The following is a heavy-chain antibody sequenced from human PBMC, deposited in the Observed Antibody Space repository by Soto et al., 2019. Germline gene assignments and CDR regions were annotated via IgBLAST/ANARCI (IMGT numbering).Heavy chain of an antibody. CDR2: ISGSGGST. V-gene: IGHV3-23*01. CDR3: AIKEGGRILTFYVY. D-gene: IGHD3-9*01. Sequence: GGSLRLSCAASGFTFSNYGMSWVRQAPGKGLEWVSAISGSGGSTYYADSVKGRFTISRDNSKNTLYLQMNSLRAEDTAVYYCAIKEGGRILTFYVYWGQGTPVTVSS. J-gene: IGHJ4*02. CDR1: GFTFSNYG.